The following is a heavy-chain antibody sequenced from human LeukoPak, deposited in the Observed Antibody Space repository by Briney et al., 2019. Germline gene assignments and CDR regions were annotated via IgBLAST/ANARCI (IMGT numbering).Heavy chain of an antibody. CDR2: IFTSGST. V-gene: IGHV4-4*07. J-gene: IGHJ4*02. CDR3: VRGPYQGSIDY. CDR1: GDSIISYY. Sequence: AETLSLTCTVAGDSIISYYWSWIRQPTGKGLEFIGCIFTSGSTNYNPSLKSRVTMSIDTSKNQFSLKLDSLTAADTAVYYCVRGPYQGSIDYWGQGTLVTVSS.